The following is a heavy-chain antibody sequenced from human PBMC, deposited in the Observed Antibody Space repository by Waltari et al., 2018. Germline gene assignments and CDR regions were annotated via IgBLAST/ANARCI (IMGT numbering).Heavy chain of an antibody. CDR2: INPNSGGT. V-gene: IGHV1-2*06. J-gene: IGHJ4*02. D-gene: IGHD3-16*02. CDR1: GYTFTGYY. CDR3: ARENRHLGELSFGDY. Sequence: QVQLVQSGAEVKKPGASVKVSCKASGYTFTGYYMHWVRQAPGQGLEWMGRINPNSGGTNYAQKFQGRVTMTRDTSISTAYMELSRLRSDDTAVYYCARENRHLGELSFGDYWGQGTLVTVSS.